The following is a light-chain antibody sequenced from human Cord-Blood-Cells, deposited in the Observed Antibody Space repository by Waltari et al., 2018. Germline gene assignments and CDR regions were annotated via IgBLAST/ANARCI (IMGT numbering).Light chain of an antibody. Sequence: QSALTQPHSVSGSPGQSVTISCTGTSSDVGGYNYVSWYQQHPGKAPKLMIYDVSKRPSGVPDRFSGSKSGNTASLTISGLQAEDEADYYCCSYAGSWVFGVGTKLTVL. J-gene: IGLJ3*02. CDR2: DVS. V-gene: IGLV2-11*01. CDR1: SSDVGGYNY. CDR3: CSYAGSWV.